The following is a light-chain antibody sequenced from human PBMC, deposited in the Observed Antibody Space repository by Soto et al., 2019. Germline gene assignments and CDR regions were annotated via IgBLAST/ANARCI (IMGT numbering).Light chain of an antibody. Sequence: DIVMTQSPDSLAVSLGARATINCKSSQSVLYSSNNKNYLAWYQQKPGQPPKLLIYWASTRESGVPDRFSGSGSGTDFTLTISSLQAEDVAVYYCQQYYSTRGTFGPGTKVDIK. CDR1: QSVLYSSNNKNY. J-gene: IGKJ3*01. V-gene: IGKV4-1*01. CDR3: QQYYSTRGT. CDR2: WAS.